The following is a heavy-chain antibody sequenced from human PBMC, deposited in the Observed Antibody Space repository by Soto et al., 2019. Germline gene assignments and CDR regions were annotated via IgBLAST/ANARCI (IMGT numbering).Heavy chain of an antibody. CDR3: ARAGLATIRPYYYGMDV. CDR2: IIPIFGTA. V-gene: IGHV1-69*06. J-gene: IGHJ6*02. D-gene: IGHD5-12*01. CDR1: GYTFTGYY. Sequence: SVKVSCKASGYTFTGYYMHWVRQAPGQGLEWMGGIIPIFGTANYAQKFQGRVTITADKSTSTAYMELSSLRSEDTAVYYCARAGLATIRPYYYGMDVWGQGTTVTVSS.